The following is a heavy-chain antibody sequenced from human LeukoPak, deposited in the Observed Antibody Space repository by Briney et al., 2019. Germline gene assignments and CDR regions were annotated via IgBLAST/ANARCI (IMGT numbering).Heavy chain of an antibody. V-gene: IGHV4-59*01. Sequence: SETLSLTCTVSGGSISIYYWSWIRQPPGKGLEWIGYIYYSGSTNYNPSLKSRVTISVDTSKNQFSLKLSPVTAADTAVYYCARDAGYGDPFDYWGQGTLVTVSS. CDR2: IYYSGST. CDR3: ARDAGYGDPFDY. D-gene: IGHD4-17*01. CDR1: GGSISIYY. J-gene: IGHJ4*02.